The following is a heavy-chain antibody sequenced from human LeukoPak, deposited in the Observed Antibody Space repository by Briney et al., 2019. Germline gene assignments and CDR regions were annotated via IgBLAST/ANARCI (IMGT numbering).Heavy chain of an antibody. V-gene: IGHV1-18*01. CDR3: ARGLVRFLEWLPSYYYYDMDV. D-gene: IGHD3-3*01. J-gene: IGHJ6*02. Sequence: ASVKVSCKASGYTFTSYGISWVRQAPGQGLEWMGWISAYNGNTNYAQKLQGRVTMTTDTSTSTAYMELRSLRSDDTAVYYCARGLVRFLEWLPSYYYYDMDVWGQGTTVTVSS. CDR2: ISAYNGNT. CDR1: GYTFTSYG.